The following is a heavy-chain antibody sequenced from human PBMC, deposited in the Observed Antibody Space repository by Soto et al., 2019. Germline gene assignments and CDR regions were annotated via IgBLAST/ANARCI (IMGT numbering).Heavy chain of an antibody. V-gene: IGHV3-9*01. D-gene: IGHD2-15*01. CDR2: ISWNSGSI. J-gene: IGHJ6*03. CDR1: GFTFDDYA. Sequence: GGSLRLSCAASGFTFDDYAMHWVRQAPGKGLEWVSGISWNSGSIGYADSVKGRFTISRDNAKNSLYLQMNSLRAEDTALYYCAKDMKASGGSSRHCYYYYMDVWGKGTTVTVSS. CDR3: AKDMKASGGSSRHCYYYYMDV.